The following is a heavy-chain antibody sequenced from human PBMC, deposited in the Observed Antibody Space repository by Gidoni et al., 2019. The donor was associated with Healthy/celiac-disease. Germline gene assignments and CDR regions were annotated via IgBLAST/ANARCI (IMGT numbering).Heavy chain of an antibody. J-gene: IGHJ4*02. Sequence: QVQLQESGPGLAKPSETLSPTCTVSRGSISSYYWSWIRQPPGKGLEWIGYIYYSGSTDYNPSLKSRVTISVDTSKIQFSLKLSSVTAADTDVYYCASLVAAGGYSFDYWGQGTMVTVSS. CDR2: IYYSGST. CDR1: RGSISSYY. V-gene: IGHV4-59*01. D-gene: IGHD6-13*01. CDR3: ASLVAAGGYSFDY.